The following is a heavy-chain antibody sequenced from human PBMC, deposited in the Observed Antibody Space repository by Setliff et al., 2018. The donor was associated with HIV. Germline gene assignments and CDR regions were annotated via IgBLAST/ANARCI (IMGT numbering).Heavy chain of an antibody. Sequence: NPSETLSLTCAVYGGSFSGYYWNWIRQPPGKGLEWIGEIIHSGGTNYNPSLKSRVTISVDTSTSTAYMELSSLRSEDTAVYYCARVGATNNWFDPWGQGTLVTVSS. V-gene: IGHV4-34*12. CDR3: ARVGATNNWFDP. J-gene: IGHJ5*02. CDR2: IIHSGGT. CDR1: GGSFSGYY. D-gene: IGHD1-26*01.